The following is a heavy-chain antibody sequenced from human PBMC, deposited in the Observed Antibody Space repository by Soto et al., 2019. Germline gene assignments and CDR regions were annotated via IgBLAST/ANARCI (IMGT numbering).Heavy chain of an antibody. CDR3: AKDSIPYSSSYDLDH. CDR2: MTATGVSI. D-gene: IGHD6-6*01. V-gene: IGHV3-23*01. CDR1: GFSFRDYA. Sequence: EVQLSESGGGLVQSGGSLRLSCVASGFSFRDYAMSWVRQAPGKGLVWVSAMTATGVSIFYADSVRGRFTISRDNSKYTLYLQMSSLRAEDTATYYCAKDSIPYSSSYDLDHWGRGALVTVSS. J-gene: IGHJ4*02.